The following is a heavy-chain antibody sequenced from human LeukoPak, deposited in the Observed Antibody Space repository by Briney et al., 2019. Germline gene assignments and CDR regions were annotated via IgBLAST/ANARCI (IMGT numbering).Heavy chain of an antibody. CDR1: GRTFSSYA. Sequence: SVKVSCKASGRTFSSYAISWVRQAPGQGLEWMGGIIPIFGTANYAQKFQGRVTITTDESTSTAYMELSSLRSEDSAVYYCARTATIGYYFDYWGQGTLVTVSS. J-gene: IGHJ4*02. CDR2: IIPIFGTA. V-gene: IGHV1-69*05. CDR3: ARTATIGYYFDY. D-gene: IGHD5-24*01.